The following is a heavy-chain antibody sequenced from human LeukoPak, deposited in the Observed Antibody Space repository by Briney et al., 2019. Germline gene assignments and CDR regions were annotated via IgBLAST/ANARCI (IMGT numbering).Heavy chain of an antibody. CDR3: ARVVVRRYYFDY. CDR1: GGSVNNGGYY. J-gene: IGHJ4*02. CDR2: IYYSGST. D-gene: IGHD3-10*01. V-gene: IGHV4-61*08. Sequence: SETLSLTCPVSGGSVNNGGYYWSWIRQPPGKGLEWIGYIYYSGSTNYNPSLKSRVTKSVDMSKNQFSLKLSSVTAADTAVYYCARVVVRRYYFDYWGQGTLVTVSS.